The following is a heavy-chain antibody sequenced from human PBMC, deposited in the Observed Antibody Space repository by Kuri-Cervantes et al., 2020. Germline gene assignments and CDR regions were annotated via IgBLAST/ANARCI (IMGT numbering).Heavy chain of an antibody. D-gene: IGHD2-2*02. Sequence: ASVKVSCKASGYTFTGYYMHWVRQAPGQGLEWMGWINPNSGGTNYAQKFQGRVTMTRDTSISTAYMELSRLRSDDTAVYYCARASCSSTSCYKGAGWFDPWGQGTLVTVSS. CDR2: INPNSGGT. CDR1: GYTFTGYY. V-gene: IGHV1-2*02. J-gene: IGHJ5*02. CDR3: ARASCSSTSCYKGAGWFDP.